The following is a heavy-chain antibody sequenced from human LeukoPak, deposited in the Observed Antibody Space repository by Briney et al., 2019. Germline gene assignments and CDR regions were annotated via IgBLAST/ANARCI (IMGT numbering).Heavy chain of an antibody. CDR3: ARARDGYNYRYFDY. CDR1: GGSISSYY. Sequence: SETLSLTCTVSGGSISSYYRNWIRQPPGKGLEWIGYIYYSGSTNYNPSLKSRVTISVDTSKNQFSLKLSSVTAADTAVYYCARARDGYNYRYFDYWGQGTLVTVSS. V-gene: IGHV4-59*01. CDR2: IYYSGST. J-gene: IGHJ4*02. D-gene: IGHD5-24*01.